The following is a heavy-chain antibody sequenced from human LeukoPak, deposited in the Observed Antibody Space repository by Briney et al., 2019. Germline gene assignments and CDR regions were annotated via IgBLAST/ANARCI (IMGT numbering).Heavy chain of an antibody. Sequence: PGGSLRLSCVASGFAFSRYAVSWVRQAPGKGLEWVSGISGSSSHTADAESVKGRFTISRDNFRNTLYLQMHSLRADDTAVYYCKKESDYSNAAPEWGFDSWGQGTLVTVSS. J-gene: IGHJ4*02. V-gene: IGHV3-23*01. D-gene: IGHD3-3*01. CDR1: GFAFSRYA. CDR3: KKESDYSNAAPEWGFDS. CDR2: ISGSSSHT.